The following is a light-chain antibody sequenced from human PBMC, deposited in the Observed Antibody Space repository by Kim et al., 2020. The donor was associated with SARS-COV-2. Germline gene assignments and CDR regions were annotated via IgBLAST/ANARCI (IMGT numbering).Light chain of an antibody. CDR3: QAWDSSTAV. Sequence: SYELTQPPSVSVSLGQTASITCSGDKLGDKYACWYQQKPGQSPVLVIYQDTKRPSGIPERFSGSNSGNTATLTISGTQAMDEADYYCQAWDSSTAVFGGGTQLTV. J-gene: IGLJ2*01. CDR1: KLGDKY. CDR2: QDT. V-gene: IGLV3-1*01.